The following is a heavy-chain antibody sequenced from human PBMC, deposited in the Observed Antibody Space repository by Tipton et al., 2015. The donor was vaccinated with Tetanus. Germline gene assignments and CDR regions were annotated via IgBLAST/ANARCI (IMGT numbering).Heavy chain of an antibody. Sequence: LRLSCTVSGGSISSSSYYWGWIRQPPGKGLEWIGSTYYNPSLKSRVTISVDTSKNQFSLKLSSVTAADTAVYYCARLIVGATPSEYFQHWGQGTLVTVSS. D-gene: IGHD1-26*01. CDR2: T. CDR1: GGSISSSSYY. V-gene: IGHV4-39*01. CDR3: ARLIVGATPSEYFQH. J-gene: IGHJ1*01.